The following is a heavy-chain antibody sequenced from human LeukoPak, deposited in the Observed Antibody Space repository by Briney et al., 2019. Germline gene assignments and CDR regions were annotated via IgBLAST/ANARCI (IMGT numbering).Heavy chain of an antibody. CDR1: GYTFTSYG. CDR3: VTDYDFWSGYFGGGY. Sequence: ASVKVSCKASGYTFTSYGISWVRQAPGQGLEWMGWISAYNGNTNYAQKLQGRVTMTTDTSTSTAYMELRSLRSDDTAVYYCVTDYDFWSGYFGGGYWGQGTLVTVSS. V-gene: IGHV1-18*01. J-gene: IGHJ4*02. D-gene: IGHD3-3*01. CDR2: ISAYNGNT.